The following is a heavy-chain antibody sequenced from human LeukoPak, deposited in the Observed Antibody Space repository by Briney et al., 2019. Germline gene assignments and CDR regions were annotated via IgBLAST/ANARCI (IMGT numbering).Heavy chain of an antibody. J-gene: IGHJ4*02. CDR2: INGGGWTT. D-gene: IGHD5-18*01. CDR3: ARWDTAMDLVFDY. V-gene: IGHV3-23*01. CDR1: GFTFSNYA. Sequence: PGGSLRLSCASFGFTFSNYAMSWVRQAPGKGLEWVSSINGGGWTTFYADSVKGRFTISRDNAKNSLYLQMNSLRAEDTAVYYCARWDTAMDLVFDYWGQGTLVTVSS.